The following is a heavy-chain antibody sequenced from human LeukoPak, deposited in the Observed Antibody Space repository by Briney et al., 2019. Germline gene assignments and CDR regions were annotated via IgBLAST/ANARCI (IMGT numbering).Heavy chain of an antibody. Sequence: GGSLRLSCAASGFTFSSYSMNWVRQAPGKGLEWVSSISSSTYIYYADSVKGRFTISRDNAQNSLFLQMNSLRAEDTAVYYCARAPGFGEAWGQGTLVTVSS. J-gene: IGHJ5*02. V-gene: IGHV3-21*01. CDR2: ISSSTYI. CDR3: ARAPGFGEA. CDR1: GFTFSSYS. D-gene: IGHD3-16*01.